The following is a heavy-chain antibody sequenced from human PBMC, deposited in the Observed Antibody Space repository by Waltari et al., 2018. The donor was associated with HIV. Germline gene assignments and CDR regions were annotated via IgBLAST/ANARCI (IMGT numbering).Heavy chain of an antibody. Sequence: EVQLVESGGGLVQPGGSLRRSCAASGLTVRGQYMGWVWQAPGKGLEWVSVIYSGGSTYYADSVKGRFTISRDNSKNTLYLQMNSLRAEDTAVYYCATSPLGVWGNWFDPWGQGTLVTVSS. CDR2: IYSGGST. D-gene: IGHD1-26*01. CDR3: ATSPLGVWGNWFDP. CDR1: GLTVRGQY. V-gene: IGHV3-66*01. J-gene: IGHJ5*02.